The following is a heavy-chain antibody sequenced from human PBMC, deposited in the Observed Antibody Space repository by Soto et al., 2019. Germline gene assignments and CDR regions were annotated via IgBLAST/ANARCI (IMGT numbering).Heavy chain of an antibody. CDR3: ARGGYYDSSGSRNYHYYGMNV. Sequence: SVKGSCKASGGTFSSYTISWVRQAPGQGLEWMGRIIPILGIANYAQKLQGRVSITTDKSSNTAYMELRSLRSDDTAMYYCARGGYYDSSGSRNYHYYGMNVWGQGTTVTVS. V-gene: IGHV1-69*02. J-gene: IGHJ6*02. D-gene: IGHD3-22*01. CDR2: IIPILGIA. CDR1: GGTFSSYT.